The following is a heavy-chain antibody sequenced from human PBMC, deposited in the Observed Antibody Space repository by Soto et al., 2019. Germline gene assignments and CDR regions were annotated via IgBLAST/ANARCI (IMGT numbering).Heavy chain of an antibody. V-gene: IGHV3-30*18. CDR1: GFTFSSYG. CDR3: AKELYDFWSGYYRYYYYGMDV. Sequence: GALRLSCAASGFTFSSYGMHWVRQAPGKGLEWVAVISYDGSNKYYADSVKGRFTISRDNSKNTLYLQMNSLRAEDTAVYYCAKELYDFWSGYYRYYYYGMDVWGQGTTVTVSS. CDR2: ISYDGSNK. D-gene: IGHD3-3*01. J-gene: IGHJ6*02.